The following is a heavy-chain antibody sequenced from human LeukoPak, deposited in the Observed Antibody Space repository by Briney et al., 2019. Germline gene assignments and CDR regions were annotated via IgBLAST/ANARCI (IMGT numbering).Heavy chain of an antibody. J-gene: IGHJ4*02. CDR3: ARRGSSVGGSYYSFDY. CDR1: GYTFTGYF. Sequence: ASVKVSCKASGYTFTGYFMHWVRQAPGQGLEWMGWINPNSGGTNYAQKFQGSVTTTRDTSISTAYMELSRLRSEDTAVYYCARRGSSVGGSYYSFDYWGQGTLVTVSS. D-gene: IGHD1-26*01. V-gene: IGHV1-2*02. CDR2: INPNSGGT.